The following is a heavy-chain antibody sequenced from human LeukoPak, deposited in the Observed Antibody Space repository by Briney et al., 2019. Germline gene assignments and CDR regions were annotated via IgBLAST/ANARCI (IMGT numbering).Heavy chain of an antibody. Sequence: GGSLRLSCAASGFTFSSYWMSWVRQAPGKGLEWVANIKQDGSEKYYVDSVKGRFTISRDNAKNSLYLQMNSLRAEDTAVYYCARVDELALRFLEWLGTDYYYYMDVWGKGTTVTVSS. V-gene: IGHV3-7*01. CDR3: ARVDELALRFLEWLGTDYYYYMDV. CDR1: GFTFSSYW. CDR2: IKQDGSEK. J-gene: IGHJ6*03. D-gene: IGHD3-3*01.